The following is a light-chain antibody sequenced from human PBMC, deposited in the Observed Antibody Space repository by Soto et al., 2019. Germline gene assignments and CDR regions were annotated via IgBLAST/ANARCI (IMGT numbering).Light chain of an antibody. CDR3: SSYTSSTAYV. V-gene: IGLV2-14*01. CDR1: ISDVGGYNY. CDR2: DVS. Sequence: SVLRRPSAVCGSPGQSISISCTGTISDVGGYNYVSWYQLHPGRAPKLMVYDVSNRPSGVSNRFSGSKSGNTASLTISGLQAEDEADYYCSSYTSSTAYVFGTGTKVTGL. J-gene: IGLJ1*01.